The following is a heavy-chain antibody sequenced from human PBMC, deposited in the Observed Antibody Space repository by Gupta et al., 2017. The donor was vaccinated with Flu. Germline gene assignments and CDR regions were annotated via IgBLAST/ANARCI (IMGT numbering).Heavy chain of an antibody. CDR1: GGPFSSYA. V-gene: IGHV1-69*01. D-gene: IGHD4-23*01. CDR2: IIPIFGTA. J-gene: IGHJ4*02. CDR3: ARDPDYGGNLGY. Sequence: QVQLVQSGAEVKKPGSSVKVSCKASGGPFSSYAISWVRQAPGQGLEGRGGIIPIFGTANYAQKFQGRVTITADESTSTAYMELSSLRSEDTAVYYCARDPDYGGNLGYWGQGTLVTVSS.